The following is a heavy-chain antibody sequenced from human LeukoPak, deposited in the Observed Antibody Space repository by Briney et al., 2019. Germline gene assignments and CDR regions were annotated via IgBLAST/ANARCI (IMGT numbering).Heavy chain of an antibody. J-gene: IGHJ5*02. CDR3: ARAGIAVAGGNWFDP. CDR1: GGSISSSSYY. V-gene: IGHV4-39*01. D-gene: IGHD6-19*01. Sequence: SETLSLTCTVSGGSISSSSYYWGWIRQPPGKGLEWIGSIYYSGSTYYNPSLKSRVTISVDTSKNQFSLKLSSVTAADTAVYYCARAGIAVAGGNWFDPWGQGTLVTVSS. CDR2: IYYSGST.